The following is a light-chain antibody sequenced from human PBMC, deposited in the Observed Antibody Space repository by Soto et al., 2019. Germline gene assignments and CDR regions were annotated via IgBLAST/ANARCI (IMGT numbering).Light chain of an antibody. CDR3: QQSDNSPRT. CDR1: QSVNSNY. V-gene: IGKV3-20*01. J-gene: IGKJ1*01. CDR2: GAS. Sequence: EIVLTQSPGTLSLSPGERATLSYSASQSVNSNYLAWYQQKPGQGPRLLMYGASSRATGIPDRFSGSGSGIDFTLTISRLEPEDFAVYYCQQSDNSPRTFGQGTKVEIK.